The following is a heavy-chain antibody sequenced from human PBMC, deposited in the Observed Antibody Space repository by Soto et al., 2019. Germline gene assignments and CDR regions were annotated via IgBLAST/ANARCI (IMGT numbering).Heavy chain of an antibody. V-gene: IGHV4-31*03. Sequence: SETLSLTCTVSGGSISTSFYYWSWIRQVPGKGPEWMGYIHYSGATHYNPSLKSRLTISLDTSKNQFSLRLSSVTAADTAVYFCARDRGHYVSAIPRTYGMDVWGQGTTVTVS. J-gene: IGHJ6*02. CDR2: IHYSGAT. CDR3: ARDRGHYVSAIPRTYGMDV. D-gene: IGHD3-16*01. CDR1: GGSISTSFYY.